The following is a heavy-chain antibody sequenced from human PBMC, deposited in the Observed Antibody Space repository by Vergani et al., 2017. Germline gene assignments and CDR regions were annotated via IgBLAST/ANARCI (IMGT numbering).Heavy chain of an antibody. V-gene: IGHV3-23*01. CDR3: AKVGLSEVAGTFGAFDN. CDR1: GFTFIMHA. Sequence: EVQLLESGGDLVQPGGSLRLSCAASGFTFIMHAMSWVRQAPGKGLEWVSTLSASDRRTHYADSVKGRFTISRDISKNTLFLHMNSLRPEDTAVYYCAKVGLSEVAGTFGAFDNWGQGTMVTVSS. D-gene: IGHD6-19*01. J-gene: IGHJ3*02. CDR2: LSASDRRT.